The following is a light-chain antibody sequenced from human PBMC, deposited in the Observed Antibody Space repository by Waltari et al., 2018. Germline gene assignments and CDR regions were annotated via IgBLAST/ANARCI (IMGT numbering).Light chain of an antibody. V-gene: IGKV1-13*02. CDR3: QQGNSYPRT. CDR2: YAN. J-gene: IGKJ1*01. CDR1: QCISSY. Sequence: IQMSQSPSSLSASVGDRVTLTCRASQCISSYLNWYQQKPGKAPKLLIYYANSLASGVPSRFSGSGSGTEFTLTISSLQPEDFATYYCQQGNSYPRTFGQGTKVEIK.